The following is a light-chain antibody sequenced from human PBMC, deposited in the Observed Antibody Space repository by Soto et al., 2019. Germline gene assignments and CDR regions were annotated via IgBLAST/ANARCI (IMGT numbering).Light chain of an antibody. V-gene: IGKV3-20*01. CDR1: QSVSSSH. CDR2: GTS. CDR3: QQYNSWPPIT. J-gene: IGKJ5*01. Sequence: PGERATLSCRASQSVSSSHLAWYQQKPGQAPRLLIYGTSSRATGIPDRFSGSGSGTDFTLSISRLEPEDFAVYYCQQYNSWPPITFGQGTRLEIK.